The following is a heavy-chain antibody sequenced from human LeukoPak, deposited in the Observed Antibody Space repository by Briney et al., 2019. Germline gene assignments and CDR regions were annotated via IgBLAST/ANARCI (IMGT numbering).Heavy chain of an antibody. J-gene: IGHJ6*02. D-gene: IGHD5-24*01. CDR3: ARGPIQLWIHNAMDV. Sequence: PGRSLRLSCSGSGFTFGDHAMRWVRQAPGKGVEGVGFIRSKAYRCTTEYAASVKDRFSIARDDSASIAYLQMNSLKTEDTAVYYCARGPIQLWIHNAMDVWGQGTTVTVSS. CDR1: GFTFGDHA. V-gene: IGHV3-49*04. CDR2: IRSKAYRCTT.